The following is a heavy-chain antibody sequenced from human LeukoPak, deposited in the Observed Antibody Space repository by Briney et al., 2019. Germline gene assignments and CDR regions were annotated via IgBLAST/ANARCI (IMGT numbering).Heavy chain of an antibody. Sequence: SETLSLTCTVSGGSISSYYWSWIRQPPGKGLEWIGSIYYSGSTYYNPSLKSRVTISVDTSKNQFSLKLSSVTAADTAVYYCARLPLVPAASNRGSASWFDPWGQGTLVTVSS. D-gene: IGHD2-2*01. V-gene: IGHV4-39*01. CDR3: ARLPLVPAASNRGSASWFDP. CDR2: IYYSGST. J-gene: IGHJ5*02. CDR1: GGSISSYY.